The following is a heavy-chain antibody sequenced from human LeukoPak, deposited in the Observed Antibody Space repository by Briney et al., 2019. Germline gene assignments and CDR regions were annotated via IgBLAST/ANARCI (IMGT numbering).Heavy chain of an antibody. V-gene: IGHV3-49*04. CDR1: GFTFSRYW. D-gene: IGHD3-10*01. CDR2: IRSKAYGGTT. CDR3: TRAGYYGSGSYFNDY. J-gene: IGHJ4*02. Sequence: PGGSLRLSCAASGFTFSRYWMSWVRQAPGKGLEWVGFIRSKAYGGTTEYAASVKGRFTISRDDSKSIAYLQMNSLKTDDTAVYYCTRAGYYGSGSYFNDYWGQGTLVTVSS.